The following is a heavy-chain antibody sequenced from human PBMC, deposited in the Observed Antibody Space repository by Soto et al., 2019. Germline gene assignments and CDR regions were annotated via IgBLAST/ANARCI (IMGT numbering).Heavy chain of an antibody. Sequence: GGSLRLSCAASGFTFSSYGMHWVRQAPGKGLEWVAVISYDGSNKYYADSVKGRFTISRDNSKNTLYLQMNSLRAEDTAVYYCAKDAMVLDYYYYYGMDVWGQGTTVTVSS. D-gene: IGHD5-18*01. CDR3: AKDAMVLDYYYYYGMDV. CDR1: GFTFSSYG. CDR2: ISYDGSNK. J-gene: IGHJ6*02. V-gene: IGHV3-30*18.